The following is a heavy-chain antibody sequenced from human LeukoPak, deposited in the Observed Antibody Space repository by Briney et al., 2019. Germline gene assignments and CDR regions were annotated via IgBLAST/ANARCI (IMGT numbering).Heavy chain of an antibody. D-gene: IGHD3-22*01. CDR1: GFTFSSYA. Sequence: GRSLRLSCAASGFTFSSYAMHWVRQAPGKGLEWLAVISYDGSNKYYADSVKGRFTISRDNSKNTLYLQMNSLRAEDTAVYYCARDLYYYDSSGYPLGWGQGTLVTVSS. CDR3: ARDLYYYDSSGYPLG. J-gene: IGHJ4*02. V-gene: IGHV3-30*04. CDR2: ISYDGSNK.